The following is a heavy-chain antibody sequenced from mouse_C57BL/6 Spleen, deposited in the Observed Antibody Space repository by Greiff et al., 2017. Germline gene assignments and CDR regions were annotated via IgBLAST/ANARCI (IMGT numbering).Heavy chain of an antibody. CDR1: GYTFTDYN. CDR2: INPNHGGT. D-gene: IGHD2-4*01. V-gene: IGHV1-22*01. Sequence: VQLQQSGPELVKPGASVKMSCKASGYTFTDYNMHWVKQSHGKSLEWIGYINPNHGGTSYNQKFKGKATLTVNKSSSTAYMELRSLTSEDSAVYYCASGSYYDYDESAYWGQGTLVTVSA. J-gene: IGHJ3*01. CDR3: ASGSYYDYDESAY.